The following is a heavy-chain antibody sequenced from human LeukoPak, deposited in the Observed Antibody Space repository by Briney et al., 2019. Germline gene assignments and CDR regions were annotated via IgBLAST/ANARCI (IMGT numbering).Heavy chain of an antibody. CDR3: AKVPYYDILTGYYYFDY. V-gene: IGHV3-23*01. Sequence: GGSLRLSCAASGFTFSSYVMSWVRQAPGKGLEWVSAISGCDSSTYYADSVKGRFTISRDNSKNTLYLQMNSLRAEDTAVYYCAKVPYYDILTGYYYFDYWGQGTLVTVSS. CDR1: GFTFSSYV. D-gene: IGHD3-9*01. J-gene: IGHJ4*02. CDR2: ISGCDSST.